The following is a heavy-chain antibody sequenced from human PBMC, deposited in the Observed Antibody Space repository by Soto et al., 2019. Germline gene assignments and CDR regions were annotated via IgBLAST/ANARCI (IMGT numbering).Heavy chain of an antibody. CDR2: ISWDGGST. CDR1: GFTFDDYT. V-gene: IGHV3-43*01. Sequence: GGSLRLSCAASGFTFDDYTMHWVRQAPGKGLEWVSLISWDGGSTYYADSVKGRFTISRDNSKNSLYLQMNSLRTEDTALYYCSRTSVGATFYAFDIWGQGTMVTVSS. D-gene: IGHD1-26*01. CDR3: SRTSVGATFYAFDI. J-gene: IGHJ3*02.